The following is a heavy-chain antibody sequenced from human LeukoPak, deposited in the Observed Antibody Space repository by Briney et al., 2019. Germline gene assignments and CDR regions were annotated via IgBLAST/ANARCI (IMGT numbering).Heavy chain of an antibody. V-gene: IGHV4-39*01. J-gene: IGHJ4*02. CDR3: ARLRRGSSWY. CDR2: IYYSGST. Sequence: TLETLSLTCTVSGGSISSSSYYWGWIRQPPGKGLEWIGSIYYSGSTYYNPSLKSRVTISVDTSKNQFSLKLSSVTAADTAVYHCARLRRGSSWYWGQGTLVTVSS. CDR1: GGSISSSSYY. D-gene: IGHD6-13*01.